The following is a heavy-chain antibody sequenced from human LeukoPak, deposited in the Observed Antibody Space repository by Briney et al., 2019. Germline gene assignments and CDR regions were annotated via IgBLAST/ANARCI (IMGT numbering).Heavy chain of an antibody. D-gene: IGHD4/OR15-4a*01. CDR2: ISGSGGST. CDR1: GFTFSSYA. J-gene: IGHJ3*02. Sequence: PGGSLRLSCAASGFTFSSYAMSWVRQAPGKGLEWVSAISGSGGSTYYADSVKGRFTTSRDISQNMLYLQMNSLRAEDTAVYYCARGGALDIWGQGTMAIVS. V-gene: IGHV3-23*01. CDR3: ARGGALDI.